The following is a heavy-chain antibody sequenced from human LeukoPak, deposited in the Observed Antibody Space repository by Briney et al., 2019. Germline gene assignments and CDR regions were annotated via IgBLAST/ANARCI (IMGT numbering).Heavy chain of an antibody. D-gene: IGHD3-9*01. Sequence: GGSLRLSCAASGFTFSSYAMSWVRQAPGKGLEWVSYISSSSSTIYYADSVKGRFTISRDNAKNSLYLQMNSLRAEDTAVYYCARGGYFDWLLPVDYWGQGTLVTVSS. CDR3: ARGGYFDWLLPVDY. CDR2: ISSSSSTI. CDR1: GFTFSSYA. J-gene: IGHJ4*02. V-gene: IGHV3-48*01.